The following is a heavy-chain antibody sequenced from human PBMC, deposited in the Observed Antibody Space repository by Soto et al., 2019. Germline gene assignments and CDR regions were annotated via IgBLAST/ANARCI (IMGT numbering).Heavy chain of an antibody. V-gene: IGHV3-23*01. CDR2: ISGSGGST. CDR3: AKDPAVAGFLPSYYYGMDV. J-gene: IGHJ6*02. CDR1: GFTFSSYS. D-gene: IGHD6-19*01. Sequence: GGSLRLSCAASGFTFSSYSMSWVRQAPGKGLEWVSAISGSGGSTYYADSVKGRFTISRDNSKNTLYLQMNSLRAEDTAVYYCAKDPAVAGFLPSYYYGMDVWGQGTTVTVSS.